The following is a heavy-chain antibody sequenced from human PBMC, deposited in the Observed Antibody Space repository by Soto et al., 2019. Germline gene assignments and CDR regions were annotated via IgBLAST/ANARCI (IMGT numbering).Heavy chain of an antibody. CDR1: GFTFSSYS. CDR3: ARDLYYYDSSGYPPHYGMDV. CDR2: ISSSSTI. Sequence: GGSLRLSCAASGFTFSSYSMNWVRQAPGKGLKWVSYISSSSTIYYADSVKGRFTISRDNAKNSLYLQMNSLRDEDTAVYYCARDLYYYDSSGYPPHYGMDVWGQGTTVTVSS. V-gene: IGHV3-48*02. D-gene: IGHD3-22*01. J-gene: IGHJ6*02.